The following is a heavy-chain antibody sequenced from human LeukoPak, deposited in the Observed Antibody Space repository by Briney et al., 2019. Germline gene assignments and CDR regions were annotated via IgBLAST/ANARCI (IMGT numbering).Heavy chain of an antibody. CDR2: IIPILGIA. J-gene: IGHJ4*02. D-gene: IGHD5-24*01. CDR1: GYTFISYY. Sequence: SVKVSCKASGYTFISYYMHWVRQAPGQGLEWMGRIIPILGIANYAQKFQGRVTITADKSTSTAYMELSSLRSEDTAVYYCATSRDGYNGEGYFDYWGQGTLVTVSS. V-gene: IGHV1-69*02. CDR3: ATSRDGYNGEGYFDY.